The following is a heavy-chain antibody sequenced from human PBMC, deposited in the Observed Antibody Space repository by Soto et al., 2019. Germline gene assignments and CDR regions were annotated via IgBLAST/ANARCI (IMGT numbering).Heavy chain of an antibody. J-gene: IGHJ6*02. V-gene: IGHV3-33*01. CDR1: GFTFSSYG. CDR3: ARDRGYSGYDSPLFYDGMDV. D-gene: IGHD5-12*01. Sequence: QVQLVESGGGVVQPGRSLRLSCAASGFTFSSYGMHWVRQAPGKGLEWVAVIWYDGSNKWYADSVKGRFTISRDNSKNTMYLQMNSLRAEDTAVYFCARDRGYSGYDSPLFYDGMDVWGQGTTVTVSS. CDR2: IWYDGSNK.